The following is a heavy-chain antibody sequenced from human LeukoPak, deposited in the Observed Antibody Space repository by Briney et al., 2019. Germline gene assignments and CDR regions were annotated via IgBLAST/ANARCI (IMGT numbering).Heavy chain of an antibody. CDR1: GFTFSSYW. J-gene: IGHJ6*03. CDR3: ARKGDYEYYYYYYYMDV. V-gene: IGHV3-7*01. CDR2: IKQDGSEK. D-gene: IGHD4-17*01. Sequence: PGGSLRLSCAASGFTFSSYWMSWFRQAPGKGLEWVANIKQDGSEKYYVDSVKGRFTISRDNAKNSLYLQMNSLRAEDTAVYYCARKGDYEYYYYYYYMDVWGKGTTVTVSS.